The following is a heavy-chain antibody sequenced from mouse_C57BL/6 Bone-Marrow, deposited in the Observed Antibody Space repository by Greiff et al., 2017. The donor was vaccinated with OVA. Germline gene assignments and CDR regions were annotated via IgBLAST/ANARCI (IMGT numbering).Heavy chain of an antibody. Sequence: VQLQQSGPGLVKPSQSLSLTCSVTGYSITSGYYWNWIRQFPGNKLEWMGYISYDGSNNYNPSLKNRISITRDTSKNQFFLKLNSVTTEDTATYYCPGDPAWFAYWGQGTLVTVSA. V-gene: IGHV3-6*01. J-gene: IGHJ3*01. CDR3: PGDPAWFAY. CDR2: ISYDGSN. CDR1: GYSITSGYY.